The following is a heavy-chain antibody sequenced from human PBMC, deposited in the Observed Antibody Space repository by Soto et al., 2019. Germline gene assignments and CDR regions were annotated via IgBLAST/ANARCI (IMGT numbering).Heavy chain of an antibody. D-gene: IGHD2-21*02. CDR3: ARGGDLFDY. Sequence: SETLSLTCTVSGDSISRYYWSWIRQPPGKGLEWIGYIYYSGSTNYNPSLKSRVTISVDTSKNQFSLKLSSVTAADTAVYYCARGGDLFDYWGQGTLVTVSS. CDR1: GDSISRYY. CDR2: IYYSGST. V-gene: IGHV4-59*13. J-gene: IGHJ4*02.